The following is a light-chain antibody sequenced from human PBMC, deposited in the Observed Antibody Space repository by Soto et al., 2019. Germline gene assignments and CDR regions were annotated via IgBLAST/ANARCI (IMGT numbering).Light chain of an antibody. CDR1: SSDIGGHNY. CDR2: EVS. J-gene: IGLJ1*01. Sequence: QSVLTQPASVSGSPGQSITISCTGTSSDIGGHNYVSWYQQHPGKAPKLMIYEVSNRPSGVSNRFSGSKSGNTASLTISGLQAEDEADYYCSSYTTSTSLGVFGTGTKVTV. CDR3: SSYTTSTSLGV. V-gene: IGLV2-14*01.